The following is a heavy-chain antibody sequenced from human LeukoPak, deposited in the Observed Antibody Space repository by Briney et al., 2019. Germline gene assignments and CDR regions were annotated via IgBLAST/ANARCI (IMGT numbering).Heavy chain of an antibody. V-gene: IGHV1-18*01. Sequence: ASVKVSCKASGYTFTSYGISWVRQAPGQGLEWLGWISAYNGNTDYAQKFQGRVTMTTDTSTSTAYMELSSLRSEDTAVYYGARGHRTTTIFGVVISEPNFDYWGQGTLVTVSS. J-gene: IGHJ4*02. D-gene: IGHD3-3*01. CDR3: ARGHRTTTIFGVVISEPNFDY. CDR2: ISAYNGNT. CDR1: GYTFTSYG.